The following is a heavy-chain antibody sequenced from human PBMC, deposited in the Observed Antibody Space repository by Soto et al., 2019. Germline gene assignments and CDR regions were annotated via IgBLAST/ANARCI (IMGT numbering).Heavy chain of an antibody. J-gene: IGHJ3*02. D-gene: IGHD2-2*01. V-gene: IGHV3-23*01. CDR3: AKGVDCSSTSCYRSAFDI. CDR1: GFTFSTYA. Sequence: GGSLRLSCGASGFTFSTYAMNWVRQAPGKGLEWVSGISAGGGTTYYADSVKGRFTISRDNSKNTLYLQMNSLRAEDTAVYYCAKGVDCSSTSCYRSAFDIWGQGTMVTVS. CDR2: ISAGGGTT.